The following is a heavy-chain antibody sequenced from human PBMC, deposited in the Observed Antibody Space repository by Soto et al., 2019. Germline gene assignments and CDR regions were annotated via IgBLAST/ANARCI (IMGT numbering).Heavy chain of an antibody. CDR3: ARDLSLDY. Sequence: SETLSLTCTVSGGSISSYYWNWIRQPPGKGLEWIGDIYYGGGTNYNPSLKSRVTISVDTSKNQFSLKLTSVTAADTAVYYCARDLSLDYWGQGTLVTVSS. CDR2: IYYGGGT. D-gene: IGHD3-16*02. J-gene: IGHJ4*02. V-gene: IGHV4-59*01. CDR1: GGSISSYY.